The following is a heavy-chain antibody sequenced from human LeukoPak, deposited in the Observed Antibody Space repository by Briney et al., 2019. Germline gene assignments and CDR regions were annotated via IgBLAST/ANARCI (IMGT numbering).Heavy chain of an antibody. CDR2: ISSSGSTI. D-gene: IGHD3-3*01. J-gene: IGHJ3*02. Sequence: GRSLRLSCAASGFTFSSYEMNWVGQAPGKGLEWVSYISSSGSTIYYADSVKGRFTISRDNAKNSLYLQMNSLRVEDTAVYYCARSMVGEWLFLALDIWGQGTKVTVSS. V-gene: IGHV3-48*03. CDR1: GFTFSSYE. CDR3: ARSMVGEWLFLALDI.